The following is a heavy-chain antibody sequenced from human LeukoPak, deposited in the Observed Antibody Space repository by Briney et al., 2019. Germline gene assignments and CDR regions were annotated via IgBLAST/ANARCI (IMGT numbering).Heavy chain of an antibody. Sequence: ASVKVSCKASGYTFTSYCISWVRQAPGQGLEWMGWINAYNGNTNYAQKLQGRVTMTRDTSTSTAYMELRSLRSDDTAVYYCASESRYCSGGSCCDAFDIWGQGTMVTVSS. V-gene: IGHV1-18*04. CDR3: ASESRYCSGGSCCDAFDI. D-gene: IGHD2-15*01. CDR2: INAYNGNT. CDR1: GYTFTSYC. J-gene: IGHJ3*02.